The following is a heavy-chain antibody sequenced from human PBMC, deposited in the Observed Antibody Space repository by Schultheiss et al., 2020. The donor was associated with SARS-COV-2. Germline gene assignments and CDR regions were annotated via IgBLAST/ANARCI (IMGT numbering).Heavy chain of an antibody. Sequence: GGSLRLSCAASGFTFSSYSMNWVRQAPGKGLEWVAVISYDGSNKYYADSVKGRFTISRDNSKNTLYLQMNSLRAEDTAVYYCAKDYDSSGYLAGDAFDIWGQGTMVTVSS. CDR2: ISYDGSNK. V-gene: IGHV3-30*18. J-gene: IGHJ3*02. CDR1: GFTFSSYS. CDR3: AKDYDSSGYLAGDAFDI. D-gene: IGHD3-22*01.